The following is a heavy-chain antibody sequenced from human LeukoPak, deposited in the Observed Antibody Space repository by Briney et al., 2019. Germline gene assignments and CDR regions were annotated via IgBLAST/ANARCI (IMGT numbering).Heavy chain of an antibody. CDR2: ISSSSSYI. CDR3: ARDRCSSTSCYIDY. D-gene: IGHD2-2*01. Sequence: GGSLRLSCAASGFTFSSYSMNWVRQAPGKGLEWVSSISSSSSYIYYADSVKGRFTISRDNAKNSLYLQMNSLIAEDTAVYYCARDRCSSTSCYIDYWGQGTLVTVSS. V-gene: IGHV3-21*01. CDR1: GFTFSSYS. J-gene: IGHJ4*02.